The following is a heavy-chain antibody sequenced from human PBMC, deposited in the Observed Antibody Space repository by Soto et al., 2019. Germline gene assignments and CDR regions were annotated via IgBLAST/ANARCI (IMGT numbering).Heavy chain of an antibody. CDR2: ISRDGGTK. CDR1: GFTVSTYG. Sequence: QVQLVESGGGVVQPGRSLRLSCAVSGFTVSTYGMHWVRQAPGKGLEWVAVISRDGGTKYYADSVKGRFTISRDNSRNTLFLEMSSLRGDDMAGYYCTGEVASRYWGQGTLVTVSS. J-gene: IGHJ4*02. D-gene: IGHD2-8*02. V-gene: IGHV3-30*03. CDR3: TGEVASRY.